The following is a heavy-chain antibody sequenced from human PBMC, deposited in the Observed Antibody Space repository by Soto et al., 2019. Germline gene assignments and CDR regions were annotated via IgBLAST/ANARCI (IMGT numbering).Heavy chain of an antibody. CDR2: IWYDGSNK. CDR3: AIELRGYSYFAYYGMDV. D-gene: IGHD5-18*01. V-gene: IGHV3-33*01. CDR1: GFTFSSYG. Sequence: QVQLVESGGGVVQPGRSLRLSCAASGFTFSSYGMHWVRQAPGKGLEWVAVIWYDGSNKYYADSVKVRFTISRDNYKNTLYLQMNSLRAEDTAVYYCAIELRGYSYFAYYGMDVWGQGTTVTVSS. J-gene: IGHJ6*02.